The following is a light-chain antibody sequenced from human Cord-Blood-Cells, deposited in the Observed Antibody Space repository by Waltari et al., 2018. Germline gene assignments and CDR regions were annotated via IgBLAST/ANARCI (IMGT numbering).Light chain of an antibody. J-gene: IGKJ5*01. V-gene: IGKV1-39*01. CDR3: QQSYSTPPT. CDR2: AAS. Sequence: DSQMTQSPSSLSVYVTDRLTLTCRASQSISSYLNWYQQKPGKAPKLLIYAASSLQSGVPSRFSGSGSGTDFTLTISSLQPEDFATYYCQQSYSTPPTFGQGTRLEIK. CDR1: QSISSY.